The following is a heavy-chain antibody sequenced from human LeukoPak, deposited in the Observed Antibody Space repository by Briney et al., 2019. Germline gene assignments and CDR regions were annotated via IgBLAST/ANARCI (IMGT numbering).Heavy chain of an antibody. CDR2: IDSSGITI. Sequence: PGGSLRLSCAGSGFPFSRYEMTWLRQAPGKGLEWVSHIDSSGITIYYGDSVKGRFTISRDNAENSIYLQMDSLRVEDTAVYYCARDSVGDLLDYWGQGTPVTVSS. V-gene: IGHV3-48*03. D-gene: IGHD4-17*01. J-gene: IGHJ4*02. CDR1: GFPFSRYE. CDR3: ARDSVGDLLDY.